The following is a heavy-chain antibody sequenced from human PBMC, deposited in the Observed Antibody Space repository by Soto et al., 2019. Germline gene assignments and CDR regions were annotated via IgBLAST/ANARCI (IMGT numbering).Heavy chain of an antibody. V-gene: IGHV3-48*01. CDR3: ARDYGYSYGPLDY. D-gene: IGHD5-18*01. CDR2: ISSSSSTI. CDR1: GFTFSSYS. Sequence: EVQLVESGRGLVQPGGSLRLSCAASGFTFSSYSMNWVRQAPGKGLEWVSYISSSSSTIYYADSVKGRFTISRDNAKNSLYLQMNSLRAEDTAVYYCARDYGYSYGPLDYWGQGTLVTVSS. J-gene: IGHJ4*02.